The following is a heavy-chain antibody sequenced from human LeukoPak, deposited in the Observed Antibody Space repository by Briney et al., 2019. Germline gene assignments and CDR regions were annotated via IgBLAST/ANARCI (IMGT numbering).Heavy chain of an antibody. CDR3: ARIDLGYCSSTSCVPYYYYYMDV. V-gene: IGHV1-18*01. D-gene: IGHD2-2*01. J-gene: IGHJ6*03. Sequence: ASVKVSCKASGYTFTSYGISWVRQAPGQGLEWMGWISAYNGNTNYAQKLQGRVTMTTGTSTSTAYMELRSLRSDDTAVYYCARIDLGYCSSTSCVPYYYYYMDVWGKGTTVTVSS. CDR1: GYTFTSYG. CDR2: ISAYNGNT.